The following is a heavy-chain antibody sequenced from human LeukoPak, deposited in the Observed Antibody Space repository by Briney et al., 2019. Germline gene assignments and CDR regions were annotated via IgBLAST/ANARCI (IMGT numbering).Heavy chain of an antibody. CDR2: ISRSISTI. D-gene: IGHD3-3*01. V-gene: IGHV3-11*04. CDR3: AREGRFMTLAN. J-gene: IGHJ4*02. CDR1: GFTFSDYY. Sequence: GGSLRLSCAASGFTFSDYYMAWIRQAPGKGLEWVSYISRSISTIYYADSVKGRFTISRDNAKNSLYLQMNSLRAEDTAVYYCAREGRFMTLANWGQGTLVTVSS.